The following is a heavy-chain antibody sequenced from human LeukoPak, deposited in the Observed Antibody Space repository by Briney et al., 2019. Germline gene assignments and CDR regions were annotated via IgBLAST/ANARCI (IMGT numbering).Heavy chain of an antibody. CDR1: GGAISSYY. CDR3: ARDVDYYGSGSDDYFDY. J-gene: IGHJ4*02. Sequence: PSETLSLTCTASGGAISSYYWSWIRQPAGKGLEWIGRIYTSGSTNYNPSLKSRVTMSVDTSKNQFSLKLSSVTAADTAVYYCARDVDYYGSGSDDYFDYWGQGTLVTVSS. CDR2: IYTSGST. D-gene: IGHD3-10*01. V-gene: IGHV4-4*07.